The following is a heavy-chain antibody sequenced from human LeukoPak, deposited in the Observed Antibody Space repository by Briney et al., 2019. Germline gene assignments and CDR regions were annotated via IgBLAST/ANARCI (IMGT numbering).Heavy chain of an antibody. CDR2: IYYSGST. V-gene: IGHV4-61*01. CDR3: ARLRTTRFDY. CDR1: GGSVSSGSNY. J-gene: IGHJ4*02. D-gene: IGHD1-1*01. Sequence: PSETLSLTCTVSGGSVSSGSNYWSWIRQPPGKGLEWIGYIYYSGSTNYNPSLKSRVTISVDTSKNQFSLKLSSVTAADTAVYYCARLRTTRFDYWGQGTLVTVSS.